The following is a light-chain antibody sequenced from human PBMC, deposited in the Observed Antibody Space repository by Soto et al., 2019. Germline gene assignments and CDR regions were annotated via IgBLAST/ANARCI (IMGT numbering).Light chain of an antibody. CDR3: RSYDSSLSGWV. V-gene: IGLV1-40*01. Sequence: QSVLTQPPSVSGAPGQRVTISCTGSSSNIGAGYDVHWYQQLPGTAPKLLIYGNSNRPSGVPDRFSGSKSGTSASLAITGLQDEDEADYYCRSYDSSLSGWVFGGGTKLTVL. CDR2: GNS. J-gene: IGLJ3*02. CDR1: SSNIGAGYD.